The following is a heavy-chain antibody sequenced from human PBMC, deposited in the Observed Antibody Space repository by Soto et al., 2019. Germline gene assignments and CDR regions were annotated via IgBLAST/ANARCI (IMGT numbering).Heavy chain of an antibody. Sequence: QVQLQESGPGLVKPSGTLSLTCAVSSGSISSSNWWSWVRQPPGKGLEWIGEIYHSGSTNYNPSLKRRVTISVDKSKNQFSLKLSSVTAADTAVYYCARGYNWNDVARWFDPCGQGTLVTVSS. D-gene: IGHD1-20*01. CDR3: ARGYNWNDVARWFDP. CDR1: SGSISSSNW. V-gene: IGHV4-4*02. J-gene: IGHJ5*02. CDR2: IYHSGST.